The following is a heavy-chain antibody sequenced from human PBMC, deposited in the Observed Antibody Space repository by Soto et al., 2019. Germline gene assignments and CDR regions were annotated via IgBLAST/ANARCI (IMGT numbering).Heavy chain of an antibody. D-gene: IGHD3-10*01. CDR3: AKARSQRGFLPGY. Sequence: EVQLLESGGGLVQPGGSLRLSCAASGFTFSSYAMSWVRQAPGKGLEWVSAISGSGGSTYYADSVKGRFIISRDNSKNTLYLQMNSLRAEDTAVYYCAKARSQRGFLPGYWGQGTLVTVSS. J-gene: IGHJ4*02. CDR2: ISGSGGST. CDR1: GFTFSSYA. V-gene: IGHV3-23*01.